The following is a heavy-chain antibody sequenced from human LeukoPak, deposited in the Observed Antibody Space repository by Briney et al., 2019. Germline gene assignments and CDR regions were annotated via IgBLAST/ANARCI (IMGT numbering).Heavy chain of an antibody. Sequence: GGSLRLSCTASGFSFSNFGMHWVRQAPGKGLEWVTLIYYDGTNRYYADSVKGRFTISRDNSKNTLYLQINSLRAEDTAVYYCARASTVTTCLWDWGQGTLVTVSS. V-gene: IGHV3-30*12. CDR1: GFSFSNFG. D-gene: IGHD4-17*01. CDR2: IYYDGTNR. J-gene: IGHJ4*02. CDR3: ARASTVTTCLWD.